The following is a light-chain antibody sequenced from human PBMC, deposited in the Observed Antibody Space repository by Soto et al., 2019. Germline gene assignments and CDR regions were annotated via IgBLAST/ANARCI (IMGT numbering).Light chain of an antibody. CDR2: EVS. CDR3: SSYAGNNIHYV. J-gene: IGLJ1*01. V-gene: IGLV2-8*01. CDR1: STGVGGYNY. Sequence: QSVLTQPPSASGSAGQSVTISCTGTSTGVGGYNYVSWYQQHPGKAPKLMIYEVSKRPSGVPDRFSGSKSGNTASLTVSGLQAEDEADYYCSSYAGNNIHYVFGTGTKVTV.